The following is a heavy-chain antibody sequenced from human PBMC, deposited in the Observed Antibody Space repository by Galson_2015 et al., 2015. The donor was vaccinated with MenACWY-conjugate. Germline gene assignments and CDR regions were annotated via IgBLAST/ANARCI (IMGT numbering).Heavy chain of an antibody. D-gene: IGHD2-2*01. CDR1: GFTFSSYS. CDR2: ISSSSSTI. CDR3: ARNPFVPAAHGGSYFYGMDF. V-gene: IGHV3-48*04. Sequence: SLRLSCAASGFTFSSYSMNWVRQAPGKGLEWVSYISSSSSTIYYADSVKGRFTISRDNAKNSLYLQMNSLGAEDTAVYYCARNPFVPAAHGGSYFYGMDFWGQGTTVTVSS. J-gene: IGHJ6*02.